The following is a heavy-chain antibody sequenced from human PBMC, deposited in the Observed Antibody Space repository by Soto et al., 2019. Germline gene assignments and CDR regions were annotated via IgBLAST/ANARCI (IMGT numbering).Heavy chain of an antibody. CDR3: ARVDMGVAGTRWFDP. D-gene: IGHD6-19*01. Sequence: ASVKVSCKASGYTFTGYYMHWVRQAPGQGLEWMGWINPNSGGTNYAQKFQGWVTMTRDTSISTAYMELSRLRSDDTAVYYCARVDMGVAGTRWFDPWGQGTLVTVSS. CDR2: INPNSGGT. CDR1: GYTFTGYY. V-gene: IGHV1-2*04. J-gene: IGHJ5*02.